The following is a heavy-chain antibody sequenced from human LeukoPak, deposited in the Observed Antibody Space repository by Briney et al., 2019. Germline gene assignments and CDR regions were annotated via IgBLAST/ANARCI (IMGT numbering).Heavy chain of an antibody. J-gene: IGHJ4*02. Sequence: ASVKVSFKASGYTFTSYYMHWVRQAPGQGLEWMGIINPSGGSTSHAQKFQGRVTMTRDTSTSTVYMELSSLRSEDTAVYYCARVSSGYYRYWGQGTLVTVSS. V-gene: IGHV1-46*01. CDR1: GYTFTSYY. CDR3: ARVSSGYYRY. D-gene: IGHD3-22*01. CDR2: INPSGGST.